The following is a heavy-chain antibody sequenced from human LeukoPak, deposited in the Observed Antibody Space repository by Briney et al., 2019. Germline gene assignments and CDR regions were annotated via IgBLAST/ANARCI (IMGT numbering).Heavy chain of an antibody. CDR3: ARDQGS. V-gene: IGHV3-20*04. CDR1: GFAFSRYS. J-gene: IGHJ5*02. CDR2: INWNGGGT. Sequence: PGGSLRLSCAASGFAFSRYSMNWVRQVPGKGLEWVSGINWNGGGTGYADSVKGRFTISRDNAKNSLYLQMNSLRAEDTALYYCARDQGSWGQGTLVTVSS.